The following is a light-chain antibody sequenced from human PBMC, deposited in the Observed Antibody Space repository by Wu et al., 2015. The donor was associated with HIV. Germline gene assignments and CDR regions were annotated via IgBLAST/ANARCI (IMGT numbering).Light chain of an antibody. J-gene: IGKJ4*01. V-gene: IGKV3-20*01. Sequence: EIVLTQSPGTLSLSPGERATLSCRASQSVSSSYLAWYQQKPGQAPRLLIYGASSRATGIPDRFSGSGSGTDFTLRISRLEPEDFAVYFCQQYVGAPLTFGGGT. CDR2: GAS. CDR1: QSVSSSY. CDR3: QQYVGAPLT.